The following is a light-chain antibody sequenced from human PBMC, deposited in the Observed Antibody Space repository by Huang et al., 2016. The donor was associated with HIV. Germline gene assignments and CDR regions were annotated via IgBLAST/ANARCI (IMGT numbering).Light chain of an antibody. CDR1: QSVRND. Sequence: EIVMTQSPATLSVSPGEGATLSCRASQSVRNDLAWYQQKPGQAPRLLIYGASTRATGIPARFSGSVSGTEFTLTISSLQSEDFAVYYCQHYNNWPPWTFGQGTKVDIK. J-gene: IGKJ1*01. CDR2: GAS. V-gene: IGKV3-15*01. CDR3: QHYNNWPPWT.